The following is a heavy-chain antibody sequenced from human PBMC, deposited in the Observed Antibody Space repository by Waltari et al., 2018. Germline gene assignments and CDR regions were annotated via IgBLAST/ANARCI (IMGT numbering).Heavy chain of an antibody. Sequence: QLQLQESGPGLVKPSETLSLTCTVSGGSISSRRYSWGWRRQSPGKGLEWIGSIYYSGSTYYNPTLKSRVTISGDTSKNQFSLKLSSVTAADTAVYYCARHWKRSGYRFDPWGQGTLVTVSS. D-gene: IGHD5-12*01. CDR2: IYYSGST. CDR1: GGSISSRRYS. J-gene: IGHJ5*02. CDR3: ARHWKRSGYRFDP. V-gene: IGHV4-39*01.